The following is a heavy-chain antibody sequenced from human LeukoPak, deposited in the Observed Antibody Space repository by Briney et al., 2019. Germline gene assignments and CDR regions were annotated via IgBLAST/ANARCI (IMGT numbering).Heavy chain of an antibody. V-gene: IGHV3-23*01. CDR2: ITGSGGST. Sequence: GGSLRLSCAASGFILSNYAMNWVRQAPGKGLEWVSAITGSGGSTYYADSVKGRFTISRDNSKNTLYLQMNSLRAEDTAVYYCAKWGDYDVLTGYYVSDYWGQGTLVTVSS. CDR1: GFILSNYA. J-gene: IGHJ4*02. CDR3: AKWGDYDVLTGYYVSDY. D-gene: IGHD3-9*01.